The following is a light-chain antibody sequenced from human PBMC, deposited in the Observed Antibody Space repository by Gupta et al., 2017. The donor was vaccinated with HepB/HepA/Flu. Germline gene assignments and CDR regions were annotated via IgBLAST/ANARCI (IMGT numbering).Light chain of an antibody. CDR3: QSFDSDLSGLV. V-gene: IGLV1-40*01. Sequence: QPVLTQPPSVSGAPGPRVTISCTGRRSNIGAGFDVHWYRQLPGTAPKLLVFGNDNRPSGVPDRFSASKSGTSASLAITGLLAEDEGDYYCQSFDSDLSGLVFGGATKLTVL. CDR2: GND. CDR1: RSNIGAGFD. J-gene: IGLJ2*01.